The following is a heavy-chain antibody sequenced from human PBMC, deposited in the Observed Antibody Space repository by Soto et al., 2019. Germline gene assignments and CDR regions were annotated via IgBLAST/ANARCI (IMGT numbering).Heavy chain of an antibody. CDR2: ITGIDGRT. J-gene: IGHJ5*02. D-gene: IGHD2-15*01. Sequence: GGSLRLSCVGSGFTFGNYAMSWVRQAPGKGLEWVSSITGIDGRTYYADSVKGRFTISRDNPKNTLYLQMNILRAEDTAMFYCAKDRGPYCSGGICYPPSWFDPWGQGTQVTVSS. CDR1: GFTFGNYA. V-gene: IGHV3-23*01. CDR3: AKDRGPYCSGGICYPPSWFDP.